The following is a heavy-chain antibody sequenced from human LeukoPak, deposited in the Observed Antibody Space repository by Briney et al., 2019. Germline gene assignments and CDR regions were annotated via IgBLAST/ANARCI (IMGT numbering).Heavy chain of an antibody. Sequence: VASVKVSCKASGYTFTSYGISWVRQAPGQGLEWMGWISAYNGNTNYAQKLKGRVTMTTDTSTSTAYMEMRSLRSDDTAVYYCARRYGSGSYPYYNWFDPWGQGTLVTVSS. J-gene: IGHJ5*02. CDR2: ISAYNGNT. V-gene: IGHV1-18*01. CDR1: GYTFTSYG. CDR3: ARRYGSGSYPYYNWFDP. D-gene: IGHD3-10*01.